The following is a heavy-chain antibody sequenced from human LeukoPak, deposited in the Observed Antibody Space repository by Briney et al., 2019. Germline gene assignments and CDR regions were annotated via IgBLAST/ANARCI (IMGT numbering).Heavy chain of an antibody. V-gene: IGHV3-30*04. CDR1: GFTFSSYA. J-gene: IGHJ4*02. CDR3: ARDSPDSSGWYDY. Sequence: GGSLRLSCAASGFTFSSYAMHWVRQAPGKGLEWVAVISYDGSNKYYADSVKGRFTISRDNCKNTLYLQMNSLRAEDTAVYYCARDSPDSSGWYDYWGQGTLVTVSS. D-gene: IGHD6-19*01. CDR2: ISYDGSNK.